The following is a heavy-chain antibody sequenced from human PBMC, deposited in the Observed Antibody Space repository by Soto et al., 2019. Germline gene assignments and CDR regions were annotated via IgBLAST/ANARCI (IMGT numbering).Heavy chain of an antibody. CDR1: GGSFSGYY. J-gene: IGHJ6*02. CDR3: ARGRLSGSYYYYYYGMDV. D-gene: IGHD1-26*01. V-gene: IGHV4-34*01. CDR2: INHSGST. Sequence: PDTLSLTCAVYGGSFSGYYWSWIRQPPGKGLEWIGEINHSGSTNYNPSLKSRVTISVDTSKNQFSLKLSSVTAADTAVYYCARGRLSGSYYYYYYGMDVWGQGTTVTVSS.